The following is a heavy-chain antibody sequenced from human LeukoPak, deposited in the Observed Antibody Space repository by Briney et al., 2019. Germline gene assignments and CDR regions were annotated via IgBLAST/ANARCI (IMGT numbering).Heavy chain of an antibody. V-gene: IGHV3-7*05. J-gene: IGHJ4*02. Sequence: GGSLRLSCEGSGFTFSSYWMSWVRQAPGKGLEWVANIKQDGSEKYYVDSVKGRFTISRDNAKNSLFLQMNSMRADDTAVYYCASGGSYFGYWGQGTLVTVSS. CDR2: IKQDGSEK. CDR1: GFTFSSYW. CDR3: ASGGSYFGY.